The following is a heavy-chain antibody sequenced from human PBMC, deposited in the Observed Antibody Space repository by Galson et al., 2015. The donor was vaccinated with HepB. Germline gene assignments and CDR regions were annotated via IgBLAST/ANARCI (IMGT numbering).Heavy chain of an antibody. V-gene: IGHV3-30*04. CDR2: ISYDGSST. D-gene: IGHD1-26*01. J-gene: IGHJ5*02. Sequence: SLRLSCAASGFTFSNHAMHWVRQAPGKGLEWVAVISYDGSSTNYADSVKGRFTISGDNAKNTVYLQMNSLRAEDTAVYYCYSGSYPEGWISWGQGTLVTVSS. CDR3: YSGSYPEGWIS. CDR1: GFTFSNHA.